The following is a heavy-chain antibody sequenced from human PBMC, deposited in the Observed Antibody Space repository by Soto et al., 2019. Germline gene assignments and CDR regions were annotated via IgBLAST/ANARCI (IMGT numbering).Heavy chain of an antibody. CDR3: VRRAGGAVVWYYDL. Sequence: EVQLLESGGGLVQRGGSLRLSCAASGFIFNYYAMTWVRQAPGKGLEWVARVSGRGGSAYYADSVKGRLTMSRDNSNNTLYLQMTNIRGENTAVYYCVRRAGGAVVWYYDLWGRGTLVSVFS. V-gene: IGHV3-23*01. CDR1: GFIFNYYA. CDR2: VSGRGGSA. D-gene: IGHD2-21*01. J-gene: IGHJ2*01.